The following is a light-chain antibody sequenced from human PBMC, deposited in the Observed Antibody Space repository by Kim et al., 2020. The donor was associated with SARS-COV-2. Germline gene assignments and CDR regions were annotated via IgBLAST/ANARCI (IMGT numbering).Light chain of an antibody. Sequence: DIQMTQSPSSVSASVGDRVTITCRASQAISSWLAWYQQKPGKAPKVLIYAASSLQSGVPSRFSGSGSGRDFTLTIRSLQPEDFATYDCQQANSFPWTFGQGTKVDIK. CDR1: QAISSW. V-gene: IGKV1-12*01. J-gene: IGKJ1*01. CDR2: AAS. CDR3: QQANSFPWT.